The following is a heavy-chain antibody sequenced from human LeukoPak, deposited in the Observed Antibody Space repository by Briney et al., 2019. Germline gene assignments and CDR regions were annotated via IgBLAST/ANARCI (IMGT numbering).Heavy chain of an antibody. CDR3: AKQPNLGSGTLYPTFEY. Sequence: PGGSLRLSCAASGFTFSSYAMSWVRQTPAKGLEWASSISGDVGSTYYADSLRGQFTISRDIFKDTLFLQMNSLRADVTAVYYCAKQPNLGSGTLYPTFEYWGHGTLVAVSS. CDR2: ISGDVGST. J-gene: IGHJ4*01. CDR1: GFTFSSYA. V-gene: IGHV3-23*01. D-gene: IGHD3-10*01.